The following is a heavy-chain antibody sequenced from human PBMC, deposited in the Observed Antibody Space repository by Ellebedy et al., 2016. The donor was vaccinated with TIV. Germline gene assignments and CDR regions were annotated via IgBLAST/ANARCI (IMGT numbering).Heavy chain of an antibody. V-gene: IGHV4-59*08. CDR1: GGSISSNY. Sequence: MPSETLSLTCTVSGGSISSNYWDWIRQPPGKGLEWIGYIYNSVITNYNPSLKSQVTMSVETSKRQLSLKLRSVTAADTAVYYCARRYSGSSYHYFDYWGQGTLVIVSS. CDR2: IYNSVIT. D-gene: IGHD1-26*01. J-gene: IGHJ4*02. CDR3: ARRYSGSSYHYFDY.